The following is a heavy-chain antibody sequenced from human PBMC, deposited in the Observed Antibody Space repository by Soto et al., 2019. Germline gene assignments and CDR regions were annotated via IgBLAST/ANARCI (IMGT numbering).Heavy chain of an antibody. D-gene: IGHD1-1*01. V-gene: IGHV3-23*01. J-gene: IGHJ5*02. CDR3: AEGGTGSIDWFDP. CDR2: IRGSGSST. CDR1: GFTFSAYA. Sequence: EVQLLEAGGGLGQPGGSLRLSCAASGFTFSAYAMSWVRQAPGKGLEWISSIRGSGSSTYYADSVKGRLTISRDNSKNTLYLQMNGLRVEDTAIYFCAEGGTGSIDWFDPWGQGTLVTVSS.